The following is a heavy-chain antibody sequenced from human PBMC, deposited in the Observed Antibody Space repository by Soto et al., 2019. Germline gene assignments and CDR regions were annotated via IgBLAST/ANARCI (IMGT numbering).Heavy chain of an antibody. Sequence: QVQLVQSGPEVQKPGASVKISCKASGYIFTSYYIHWVRQAPGQGLEWMGIINPGGGSTSSAQKCRDRITVTRDTSTRTVYMELSSLKSDDTAVYYCARDANAALTFHYYGMDVWGQGTTLTVSS. CDR1: GYIFTSYY. CDR2: INPGGGST. J-gene: IGHJ6*02. CDR3: ARDANAALTFHYYGMDV. V-gene: IGHV1-46*01. D-gene: IGHD3-16*01.